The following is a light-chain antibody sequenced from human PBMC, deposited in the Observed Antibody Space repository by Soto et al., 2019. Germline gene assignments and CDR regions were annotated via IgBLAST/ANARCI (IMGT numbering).Light chain of an antibody. CDR1: SSYIGPRFD. CDR2: DNN. V-gene: IGLV1-40*01. J-gene: IGLJ1*01. CDR3: QSYHSSLIKYF. Sequence: QSVLTQPASVSGAPGQRVTISCNGSSSYIGPRFDVHWYQHLPGTAPQLLIFDNNNRPSGVPDRFSGSKSGTSASLTITGPQAEDEADYYCQSYHSSLIKYFFGTWTRVTVL.